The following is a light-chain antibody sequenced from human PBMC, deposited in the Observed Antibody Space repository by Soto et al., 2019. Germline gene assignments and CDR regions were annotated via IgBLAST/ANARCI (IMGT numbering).Light chain of an antibody. J-gene: IGLJ1*01. CDR1: SGHNSYA. V-gene: IGLV4-69*01. CDR2: LNSDGSH. Sequence: QSVLTQSPSASASLGASVKLTCTLSSGHNSYAIAWHQQQPEKGPRYLMKLNSDGSHSKGDGIPDRFSGSSSGAERYLTISSLQSEDEADYYCQTWGTGHYVFGTGTKLTVL. CDR3: QTWGTGHYV.